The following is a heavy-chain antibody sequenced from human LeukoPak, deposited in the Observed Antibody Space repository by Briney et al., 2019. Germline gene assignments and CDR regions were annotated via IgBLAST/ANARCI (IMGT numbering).Heavy chain of an antibody. CDR1: GFTFSTYW. J-gene: IGHJ3*02. CDR2: IKQDGSEK. V-gene: IGHV3-7*01. D-gene: IGHD3-3*01. Sequence: GGSLRLSCAASGFTFSTYWMSWVRQAPGKGLEWVANIKQDGSEKYYVDSVKGRFTISRDNAKNSLYLQMNTLRPEDTAVYYCARVFRPSLTVFIIRGAFDIWGQGTMVTVSS. CDR3: ARVFRPSLTVFIIRGAFDI.